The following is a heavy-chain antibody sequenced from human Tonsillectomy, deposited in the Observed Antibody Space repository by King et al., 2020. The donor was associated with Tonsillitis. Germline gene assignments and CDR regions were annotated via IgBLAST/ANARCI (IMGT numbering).Heavy chain of an antibody. V-gene: IGHV1-69*12. CDR2: IIPIFGTA. CDR3: ARAPVYYYDSSAYRYYFDY. J-gene: IGHJ4*02. D-gene: IGHD3-22*01. Sequence: QLVQSGAEVKKPGSSVKVSCKASGGTFSSYAISWVRQAPGQGLEWMGGIIPIFGTANYAQKFQGRVTITADESTSTAYMELSSLRSEDTAVYYCARAPVYYYDSSAYRYYFDYWGQGTLVTVSS. CDR1: GGTFSSYA.